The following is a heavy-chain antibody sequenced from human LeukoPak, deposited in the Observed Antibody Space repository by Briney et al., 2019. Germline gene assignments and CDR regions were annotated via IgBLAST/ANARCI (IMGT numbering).Heavy chain of an antibody. Sequence: GESLKISCKGSGYSFTSYWIGWVRQMPGKGLEWMGIIYPGDSDTRYSPSVQGQVTISADKSISTAYLQWSSLKASDTAMYYCARLALSYCSSTSCYRENWFDPWGQGTLVTVSS. J-gene: IGHJ5*02. CDR2: IYPGDSDT. V-gene: IGHV5-51*01. CDR3: ARLALSYCSSTSCYRENWFDP. D-gene: IGHD2-2*02. CDR1: GYSFTSYW.